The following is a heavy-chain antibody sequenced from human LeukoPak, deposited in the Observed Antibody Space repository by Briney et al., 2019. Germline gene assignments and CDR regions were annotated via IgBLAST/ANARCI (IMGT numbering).Heavy chain of an antibody. CDR2: INQSGSV. D-gene: IGHD3-9*01. CDR3: ARVVGYMTGSYRVGFYYYDF. V-gene: IGHV4-34*01. J-gene: IGHJ4*02. CDR1: GGSVSYY. Sequence: PSETLSLTCAVSGGSVSYYWAWIRQPPGKGLEWIGEINQSGSVKYNPSLKSRVTISVDMSKNQFSLMLSSMTVADTAVYYCARVVGYMTGSYRVGFYYYDFWGQGTLVTVSS.